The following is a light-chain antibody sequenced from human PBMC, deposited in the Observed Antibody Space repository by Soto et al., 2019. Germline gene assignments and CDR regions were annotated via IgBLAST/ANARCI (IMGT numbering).Light chain of an antibody. CDR2: RAS. V-gene: IGKV3-15*01. CDR1: QSVSSL. Sequence: VMPQSHATLSLAPGERATLSCRASQSVSSLLAWYQQKPGQAPRLLIYRASTRATGISGRFSGSGSGTEFTLTITSLQSEDFAVYYCQQYNEWPITFAQRTRLEI. J-gene: IGKJ5*01. CDR3: QQYNEWPIT.